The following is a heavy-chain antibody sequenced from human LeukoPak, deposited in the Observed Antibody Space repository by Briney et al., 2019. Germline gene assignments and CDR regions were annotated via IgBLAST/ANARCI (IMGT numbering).Heavy chain of an antibody. D-gene: IGHD6-6*01. Sequence: SETLSLTCTVSGGSISSSSYYWGWIRQPPGKGLEWIGSIYYSGSTYYNPSLKSRVTISVDTSKNQFSLKLSSVTAADTAVYYCARDEATYGSLNWFDPWGQGTLVTVSS. CDR3: ARDEATYGSLNWFDP. J-gene: IGHJ5*02. CDR2: IYYSGST. CDR1: GGSISSSSYY. V-gene: IGHV4-39*07.